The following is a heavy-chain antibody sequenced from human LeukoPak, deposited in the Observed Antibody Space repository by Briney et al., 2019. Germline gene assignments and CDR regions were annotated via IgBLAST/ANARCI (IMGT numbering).Heavy chain of an antibody. CDR3: AKDLVSGSFYGPFGY. CDR2: MSGSGGST. J-gene: IGHJ4*02. V-gene: IGHV3-23*01. D-gene: IGHD1-26*01. Sequence: GGSLRLSCAASGFIFSSYAMSWVRQAPGKGLEWVSSMSGSGGSTYYADSVKGRLTISRDNSKNTLHLQTNSLRAEDTAIYYCAKDLVSGSFYGPFGYWGQGTPVTVSS. CDR1: GFIFSSYA.